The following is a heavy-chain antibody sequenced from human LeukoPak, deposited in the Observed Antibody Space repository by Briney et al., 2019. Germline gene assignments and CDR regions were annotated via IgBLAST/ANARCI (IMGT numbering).Heavy chain of an antibody. CDR3: ATTGPPLDYGDD. Sequence: GASVKVSCKASGYTFTSYYMHWVRQAPGQGLEWMGIINPSGGSTSYAQKFQGRVTMTRDTSTSTAYMELSGLRSEDTAVYYCATTGPPLDYGDDWGQGTLVTVSS. CDR1: GYTFTSYY. D-gene: IGHD1-14*01. CDR2: INPSGGST. V-gene: IGHV1-46*01. J-gene: IGHJ4*02.